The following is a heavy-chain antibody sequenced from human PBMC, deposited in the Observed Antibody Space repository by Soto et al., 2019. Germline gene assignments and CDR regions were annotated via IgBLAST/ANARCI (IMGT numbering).Heavy chain of an antibody. J-gene: IGHJ4*02. CDR3: ARGSSPVDFDY. CDR2: INTYNGNT. V-gene: IGHV1-18*01. D-gene: IGHD6-13*01. CDR1: GYTFTNYG. Sequence: QVQLVQSGDEVKKPGASVQVSCKASGYTFTNYGINWVRQAPGQGLEWMGWINTYNGNTNFAQRLQGRVTMTTEASTSTAYMELRSLRSDDTAVYYCARGSSPVDFDYWGQGTLVTVSS.